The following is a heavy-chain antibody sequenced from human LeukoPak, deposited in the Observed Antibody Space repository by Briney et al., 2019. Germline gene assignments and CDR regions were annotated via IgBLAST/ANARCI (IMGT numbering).Heavy chain of an antibody. CDR1: GFTFSTFA. CDR3: ASSSWWELPN. D-gene: IGHD1-26*01. Sequence: GGSLRLSCAASGFTFSTFAMSWVRQAPGKGLEWVSYISSSGSTIYYADSVKGRFTISRDNAKNSLYLQMNSLRAEDTAVYYCASSSWWELPNWGQGTLVTVSS. V-gene: IGHV3-11*01. CDR2: ISSSGSTI. J-gene: IGHJ4*02.